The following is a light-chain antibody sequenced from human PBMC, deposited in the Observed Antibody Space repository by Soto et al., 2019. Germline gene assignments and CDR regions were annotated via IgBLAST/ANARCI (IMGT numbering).Light chain of an antibody. Sequence: EIVLTQSPGTMSLSPGERATLSCRASQSVSSSFLAGYHQKPGQAPRLLIYCASSRATGIPDRFSGSGSGTDFTLTISRLEPEDFAVYYCQQYGNSPQTFGQGTKVDIK. CDR3: QQYGNSPQT. CDR1: QSVSSSF. J-gene: IGKJ1*01. V-gene: IGKV3-20*01. CDR2: CAS.